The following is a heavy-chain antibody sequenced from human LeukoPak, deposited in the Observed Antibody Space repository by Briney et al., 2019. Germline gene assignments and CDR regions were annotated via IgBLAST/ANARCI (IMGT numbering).Heavy chain of an antibody. CDR1: GGSISSGGYS. V-gene: IGHV4-30-2*01. J-gene: IGHJ2*01. Sequence: PSQTLSLTCAVSGGSISSGGYSWTWIRPPPGKGLEWIGYIHHTGSTYYKPSLKSRVTISVDTSKNQFSLKLTSVTASDTAVYYCASGYWFLDLWGRGTLVTVSS. CDR3: ASGYWFLDL. CDR2: IHHTGST.